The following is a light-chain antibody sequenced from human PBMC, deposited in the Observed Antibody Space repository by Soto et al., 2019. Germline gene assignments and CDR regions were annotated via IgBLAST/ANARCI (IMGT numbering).Light chain of an antibody. J-gene: IGKJ2*01. Sequence: THMTQSPSSLSASVGDRVTITCRASQSISSYLNWYQQKPGKAPKLLAYAASSLQSGVPSRFSGSGSGTDFTLTISSLQPDDFATYYCHQSFITPYTFGQGTKVDIK. CDR3: HQSFITPYT. CDR1: QSISSY. V-gene: IGKV1-39*01. CDR2: AAS.